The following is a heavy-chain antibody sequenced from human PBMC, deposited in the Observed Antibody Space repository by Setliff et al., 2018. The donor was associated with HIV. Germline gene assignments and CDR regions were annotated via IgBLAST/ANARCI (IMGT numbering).Heavy chain of an antibody. J-gene: IGHJ5*02. V-gene: IGHV4-59*11. Sequence: SETLSLTCTVSGGSIRSHYWSWIRQPPGKRLEWIGYIYYSGSTNYNPSLKSRVTISVDTAKNQFSLKLSSVIAADTAVYYCARLRGSYDFSNWFDPWGQGTQVTVS. CDR2: IYYSGST. CDR1: GGSIRSHY. CDR3: ARLRGSYDFSNWFDP. D-gene: IGHD3-3*01.